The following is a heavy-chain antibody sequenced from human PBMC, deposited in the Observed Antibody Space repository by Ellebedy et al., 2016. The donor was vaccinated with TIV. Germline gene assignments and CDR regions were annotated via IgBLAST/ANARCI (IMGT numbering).Heavy chain of an antibody. D-gene: IGHD3-10*01. CDR2: IRNSGSS. Sequence: MPSETLSLTCTVSGGSISSGGYYWSWIRQVPGKGLEWIGYIRNSGSSYYNPSLKSRFTISVDTSKNQFSLKLSSVTAADTAVYYCARDLDDWGQGTLVTVSS. CDR3: ARDLDD. V-gene: IGHV4-31*03. CDR1: GGSISSGGYY. J-gene: IGHJ4*02.